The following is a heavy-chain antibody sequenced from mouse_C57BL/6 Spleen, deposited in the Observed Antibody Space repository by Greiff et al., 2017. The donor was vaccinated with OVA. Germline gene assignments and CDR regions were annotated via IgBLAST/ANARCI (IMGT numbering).Heavy chain of an antibody. V-gene: IGHV5-17*01. D-gene: IGHD4-1*01. CDR1: GFTFSDYG. CDR3: ARGRWDDAMDY. Sequence: EVQLVESGGGLVKPGGSLKLSCAASGFTFSDYGMHWVRQAPEKGLEWVAYISSGSSTINYADTVKGRFTISRYNAKNTLFLQMTSLRSEDTAMYYCARGRWDDAMDYWGQGTSVTVSS. J-gene: IGHJ4*01. CDR2: ISSGSSTI.